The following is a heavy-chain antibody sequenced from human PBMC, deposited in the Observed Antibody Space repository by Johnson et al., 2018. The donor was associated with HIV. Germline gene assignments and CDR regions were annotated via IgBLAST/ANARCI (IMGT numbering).Heavy chain of an antibody. CDR1: GFTFDDYG. J-gene: IGHJ3*02. D-gene: IGHD2-15*01. CDR3: VRGIVVVVAAGRADAFDI. V-gene: IGHV3-20*04. Sequence: VQLVESGGGLVQPGRSLRLSCAASGFTFDDYGMSWVRQAPGKGLEWVSGINWNGGSKDYADSVKGRFTISSDNAKNSLYLQMNSLRAEDTALYSCVRGIVVVVAAGRADAFDIWGQGTMVTVSS. CDR2: INWNGGSK.